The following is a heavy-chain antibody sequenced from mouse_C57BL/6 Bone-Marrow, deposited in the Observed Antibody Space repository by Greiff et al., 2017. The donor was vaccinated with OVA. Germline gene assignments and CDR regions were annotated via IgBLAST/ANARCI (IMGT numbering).Heavy chain of an antibody. CDR2: INPSTGGT. Sequence: VQLQQSGPELVKPGASVKISCKASGYSFTGYYMNWVKQSPEKSLEWIGEINPSTGGTTYNQKFKAKATLTVDKSSSTAYMQLKSLTSEDSAVYYCARGNGSSYAMDYWGQGTSVTVSS. V-gene: IGHV1-42*01. CDR1: GYSFTGYY. CDR3: ARGNGSSYAMDY. J-gene: IGHJ4*01. D-gene: IGHD1-1*01.